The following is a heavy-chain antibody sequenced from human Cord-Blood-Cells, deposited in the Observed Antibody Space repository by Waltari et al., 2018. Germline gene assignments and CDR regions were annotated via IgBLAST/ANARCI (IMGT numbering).Heavy chain of an antibody. CDR1: GGSFSGYS. CDR3: ARGHSSSWYAY. V-gene: IGHV4-34*01. Sequence: QVQLQQWGAGLLKPSETLSLTCAVYGGSFSGYSWSWIRQPPGKGLEWIGEINHSGSTNYNPSLKSRVTISVDTSKNQFSLKLSSVTAADTAVYYCARGHSSSWYAYWGQGTLVTVSS. CDR2: INHSGST. J-gene: IGHJ4*02. D-gene: IGHD6-13*01.